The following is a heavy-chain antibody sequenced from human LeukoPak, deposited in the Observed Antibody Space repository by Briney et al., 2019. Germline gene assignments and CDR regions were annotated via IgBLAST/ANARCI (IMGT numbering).Heavy chain of an antibody. CDR2: TKLRGSEK. CDR1: VFTFCKYW. J-gene: IGHJ4*02. D-gene: IGHD2-15*01. Sequence: SLSLSSAASVFTFCKYWIDCGCRSPGEGVESVANTKLRGSEKYYMDSVKGRFTISRDNAKYSLYLQMNSLRVEDTAVYYCARGWGEKGRCRGGTCNNPEFDYWGQGTLVTVSS. V-gene: IGHV3-7*02. CDR3: ARGWGEKGRCRGGTCNNPEFDY.